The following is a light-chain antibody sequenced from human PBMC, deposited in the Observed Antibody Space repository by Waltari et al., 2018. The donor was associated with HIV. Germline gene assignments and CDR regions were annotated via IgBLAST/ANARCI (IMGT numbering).Light chain of an antibody. CDR1: QSITNY. Sequence: DIQMTQSPSSLSASVGGRVTITCRASQSITNYLNWYQKKPGRAPKLLIYTASNLQSGVPSRFSGSGSGTDFTLTIDSLQPEDFATYYCQQSSDVPYTFGQGTTLDIK. CDR3: QQSSDVPYT. CDR2: TAS. V-gene: IGKV1-39*01. J-gene: IGKJ2*01.